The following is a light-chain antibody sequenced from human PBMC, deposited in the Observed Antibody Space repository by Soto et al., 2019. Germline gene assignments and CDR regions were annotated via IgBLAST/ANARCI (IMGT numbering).Light chain of an antibody. CDR2: GAS. J-gene: IGKJ4*01. V-gene: IGKV3-15*01. Sequence: EILMTQSPATLSVSPGEGATISCRTSHSISTNLAWYQHKRGQSPRLLVYGASTRATGVPARFSGSGSGAEFTLSSSSLHSEDFAVYYCQQYNSWPTFGGGTKVEIK. CDR1: HSISTN. CDR3: QQYNSWPT.